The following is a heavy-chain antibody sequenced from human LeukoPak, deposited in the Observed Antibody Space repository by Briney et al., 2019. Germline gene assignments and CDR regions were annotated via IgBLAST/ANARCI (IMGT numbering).Heavy chain of an antibody. CDR2: IWYDGSNK. CDR3: ARVIAAAGGGDYFDY. Sequence: GRSLRLSCAASGFTFSSYGMHWVRQAPGKGLEWVAVIWYDGSNKYYADSVKGRFTISRDNSKNTLYLQMNSLRAEDTAVYYCARVIAAAGGGDYFDYWGQGTLVTVSS. J-gene: IGHJ4*02. D-gene: IGHD6-13*01. CDR1: GFTFSSYG. V-gene: IGHV3-33*01.